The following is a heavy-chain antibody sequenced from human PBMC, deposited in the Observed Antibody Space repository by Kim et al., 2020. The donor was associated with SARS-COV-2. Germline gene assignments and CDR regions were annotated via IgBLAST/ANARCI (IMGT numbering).Heavy chain of an antibody. CDR2: INHSGST. D-gene: IGHD3-9*01. CDR1: GGSFSGYY. V-gene: IGHV4-34*01. J-gene: IGHJ4*02. CDR3: ARGRRSRSILTGYYTFDY. Sequence: SETLSLTCAVYGGSFSGYYWSWIRQPPGKGLEWIGEINHSGSTNYNPSLKSRVTISVDTSKNQFSLTLSSVTAADTAVYYCARGRRSRSILTGYYTFDYWGQGTLVTVSS.